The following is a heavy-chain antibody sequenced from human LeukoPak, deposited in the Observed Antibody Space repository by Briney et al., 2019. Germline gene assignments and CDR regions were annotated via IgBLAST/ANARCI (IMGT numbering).Heavy chain of an antibody. CDR2: IWYDGSNK. CDR1: GFTFSSYG. V-gene: IGHV3-33*08. Sequence: AGGSLRLSCAASGFTFSSYGMLWVRQAPGKGLEWVAVIWYDGSNKYYEDSVKGRFTISRDNAKNTLYLQMNSLRAEDTAVYYCARELYSSSFIFDRWGQGTPVTDSS. D-gene: IGHD6-13*01. CDR3: ARELYSSSFIFDR. J-gene: IGHJ5*02.